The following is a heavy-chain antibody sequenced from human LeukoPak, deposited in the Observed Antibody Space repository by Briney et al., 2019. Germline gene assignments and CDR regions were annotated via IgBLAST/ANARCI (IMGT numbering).Heavy chain of an antibody. Sequence: PGGSLRLSCAASGFTFSSYSMSWVRQAPGKGLEWVSGTSDRGDYTYYADSVKGRFTISRDNSKNTLYLQMNSLRAEDTAVYYCAKANGGAEVYWGQGTLVTVSS. CDR2: TSDRGDYT. CDR3: AKANGGAEVY. V-gene: IGHV3-23*01. D-gene: IGHD2-8*01. J-gene: IGHJ4*02. CDR1: GFTFSSYS.